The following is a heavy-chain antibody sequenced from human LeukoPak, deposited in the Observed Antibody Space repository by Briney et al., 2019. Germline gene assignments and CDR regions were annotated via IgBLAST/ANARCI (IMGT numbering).Heavy chain of an antibody. CDR2: INPNSGGT. V-gene: IGHV1-2*02. D-gene: IGHD3-22*01. J-gene: IGHJ5*02. CDR3: ARISDSSGYYFRFDP. CDR1: GYTFTGYY. Sequence: ASVKVSCKASGYTFTGYYMHWVRQAPGQGLEWMGWINPNSGGTNYAQKFQGRVTMTTDTSTRTAYMELRSLRSDDTAVYYCARISDSSGYYFRFDPWGQGTLVTVSS.